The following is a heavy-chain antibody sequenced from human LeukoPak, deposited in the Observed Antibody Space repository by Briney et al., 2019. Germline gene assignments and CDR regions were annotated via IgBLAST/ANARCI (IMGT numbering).Heavy chain of an antibody. J-gene: IGHJ6*03. CDR3: TRDSYGTSYYYYYYYMDV. CDR2: IRSKVYGGTT. V-gene: IGHV3-49*04. Sequence: GGSLRLSCAASGFTFSSYEMNWVRQAPGKGLEWVGFIRSKVYGGTTEYAASVKGRFTISRDDSKSIAYLQMNSLKTEDTAVYYCTRDSYGTSYYYYYYYMDVWGKGTTVTISS. D-gene: IGHD5-18*01. CDR1: GFTFSSYE.